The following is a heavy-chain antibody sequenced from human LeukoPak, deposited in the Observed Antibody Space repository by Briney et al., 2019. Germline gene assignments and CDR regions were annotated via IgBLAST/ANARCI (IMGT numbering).Heavy chain of an antibody. D-gene: IGHD3-22*01. Sequence: SETLSLTCTVSGGSISSYYWSWIRQPPGKGLEWIGYIYYSGSTNYNPSLKSRVTISVDTSKNQFSLKLSSVTAADAAVYYCARAEDYYDGSGYFYVNWGQGTLVTVS. V-gene: IGHV4-59*12. J-gene: IGHJ4*02. CDR2: IYYSGST. CDR1: GGSISSYY. CDR3: ARAEDYYDGSGYFYVN.